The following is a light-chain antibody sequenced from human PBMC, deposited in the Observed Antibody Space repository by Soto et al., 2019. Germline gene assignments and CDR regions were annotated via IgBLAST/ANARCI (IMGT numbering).Light chain of an antibody. CDR3: QQFDSSSYS. CDR1: QSVSSSY. J-gene: IGKJ2*03. CDR2: GAS. Sequence: EIVLTQSPGTLSLSPGERATLSCRASQSVSSSYLAWYQQKPGQAPRLLLYGASSWATGIPDRFSGSGSGTDFTLTISRLEPADFAVYYCQQFDSSSYSFGQGTKLETK. V-gene: IGKV3-20*01.